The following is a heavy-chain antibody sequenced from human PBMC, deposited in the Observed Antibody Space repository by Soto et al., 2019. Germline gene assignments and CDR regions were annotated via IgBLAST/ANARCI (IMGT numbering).Heavy chain of an antibody. V-gene: IGHV4-31*03. CDR3: ARGSSIAGLYYGMDV. CDR2: NYYSGIT. D-gene: IGHD6-6*01. CDR1: GGPISIGGYH. Sequence: SDTLSLTYTVSGGPISIGGYHRTWSRQHPGKGLEWIGYNYYSGITYYNPSLKSRVTISLDTSKNQFSLKLSSVTAADTAVYYCARGSSIAGLYYGMDVWGQGTTVT. J-gene: IGHJ6*02.